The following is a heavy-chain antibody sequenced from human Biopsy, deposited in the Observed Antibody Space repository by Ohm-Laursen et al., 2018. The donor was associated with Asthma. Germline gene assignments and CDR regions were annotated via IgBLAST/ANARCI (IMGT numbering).Heavy chain of an antibody. CDR1: GFAFDSYA. CDR2: ISYDGSNK. J-gene: IGHJ4*02. D-gene: IGHD3-22*01. V-gene: IGHV3-30*03. CDR3: ARPYYSDRSGYYGY. Sequence: SLRLSCSASGFAFDSYAMYWVRQSPGKGLEWVAVISYDGSNKYYADSVKGRFTVSRDNSKSTLYLQMNSLRAEDTAVYFCARPYYSDRSGYYGYWGQGTLVTVSS.